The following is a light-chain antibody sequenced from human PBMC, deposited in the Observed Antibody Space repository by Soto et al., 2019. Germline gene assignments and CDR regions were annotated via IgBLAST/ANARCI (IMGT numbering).Light chain of an antibody. Sequence: EIVMTQSPATLSVSPGERATLSCRASQSVSSNLAWYQQKPGQAPRPLIYGASTRAIGIPARFSGSGSGTEFTLTISNVPSEDFAVYYCQQDNNWYTFGQGTKLEI. CDR3: QQDNNWYT. J-gene: IGKJ2*01. CDR1: QSVSSN. CDR2: GAS. V-gene: IGKV3-15*01.